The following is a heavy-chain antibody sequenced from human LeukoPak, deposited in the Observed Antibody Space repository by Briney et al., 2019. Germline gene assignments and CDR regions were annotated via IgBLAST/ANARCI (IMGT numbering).Heavy chain of an antibody. CDR3: ARRAGAPAWYFDL. D-gene: IGHD3-10*01. CDR1: GYSISSDYY. J-gene: IGHJ2*01. CDR2: IYHSGTT. V-gene: IGHV4-38-2*01. Sequence: NPSETLSLTCAVSGYSISSDYYWGWIRQPPGKGLEWIGSIYHSGTTYYNPSLKSRVTISVDTSKNQFSLKLSSVTAADTAVYYCARRAGAPAWYFDLWGRGTPVTVSS.